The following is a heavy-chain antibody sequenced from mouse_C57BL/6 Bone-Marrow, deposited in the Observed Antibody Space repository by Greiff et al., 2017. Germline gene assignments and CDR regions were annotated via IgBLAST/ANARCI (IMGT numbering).Heavy chain of an antibody. CDR2: ISSGSSTI. Sequence: DVMLVESGGGLVKPGGSLKLSCAASGFTFSDYGMHWVRQAPEKGLEWVAYISSGSSTIYYADTVKGRFTISRDNAKNTLFLQMTSLRSEDTAMYYCATRWLPYAMDYWGQGTSVTVSS. CDR3: ATRWLPYAMDY. V-gene: IGHV5-17*01. CDR1: GFTFSDYG. J-gene: IGHJ4*01. D-gene: IGHD2-3*01.